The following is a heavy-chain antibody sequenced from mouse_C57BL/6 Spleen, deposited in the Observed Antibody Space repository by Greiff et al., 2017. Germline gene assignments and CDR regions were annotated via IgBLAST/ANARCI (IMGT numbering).Heavy chain of an antibody. Sequence: QVQLKQSGPELVKPGASVKISCKASGYAFSSSWMNWVKQRPGKGLEWIGRIYPGDGDTNYNGKFKGKATLTADKSSSTAYMQLSRLKSEDSAVYFCARGTAQGGFDYWGQGTTLTVSS. CDR1: GYAFSSSW. D-gene: IGHD3-2*02. CDR2: IYPGDGDT. CDR3: ARGTAQGGFDY. J-gene: IGHJ2*01. V-gene: IGHV1-82*01.